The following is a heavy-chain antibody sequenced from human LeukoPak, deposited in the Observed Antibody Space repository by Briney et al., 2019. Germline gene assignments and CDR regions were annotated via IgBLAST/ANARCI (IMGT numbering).Heavy chain of an antibody. CDR3: ARLYYDSSGYYQICYFDY. J-gene: IGHJ4*02. D-gene: IGHD3-22*01. Sequence: PSETLSLTCTPSAGSIRSSSYYWAWIPQPPGKGPEWIRSIYYSGRPYYNPSLKSRVTISVDTSKDQFSLNLSSVTAADTAVYYCARLYYDSSGYYQICYFDYWGQGTLVTVSS. CDR1: AGSIRSSSYY. V-gene: IGHV4-39*01. CDR2: IYYSGRP.